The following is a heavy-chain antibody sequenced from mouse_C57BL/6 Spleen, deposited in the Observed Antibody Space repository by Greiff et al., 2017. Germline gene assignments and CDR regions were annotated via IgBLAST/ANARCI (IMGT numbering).Heavy chain of an antibody. CDR2: IRNKANGYTT. CDR1: GFTFTDYY. J-gene: IGHJ1*03. CDR3: GSSYDYLRYFDV. Sequence: EVMLVESGGGLVQPGGSLSLSCAASGFTFTDYYLSWVRQPPGKALEWLGFIRNKANGYTTEYSASVKGRFTISRDNSQSILYLQMNALRAEDSTTYYCGSSYDYLRYFDVWGTGTTVTVSS. V-gene: IGHV7-3*01. D-gene: IGHD2-4*01.